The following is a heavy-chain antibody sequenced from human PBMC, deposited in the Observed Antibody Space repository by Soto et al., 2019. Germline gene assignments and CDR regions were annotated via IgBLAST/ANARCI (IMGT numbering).Heavy chain of an antibody. V-gene: IGHV3-30-3*01. CDR2: ISYDGSNK. J-gene: IGHJ5*02. CDR3: ARGPYGGNFT. D-gene: IGHD2-21*02. CDR1: GFTFSSYA. Sequence: QVQLVESGGGVVQPGRSLRLSCAASGFTFSSYAMHWVRQAPGKGLEWVAVISYDGSNKYYADSVKGRFTISRDNSKNTLYLQMNSLRAEDTAVYYCARGPYGGNFTWGQGTLVTVSS.